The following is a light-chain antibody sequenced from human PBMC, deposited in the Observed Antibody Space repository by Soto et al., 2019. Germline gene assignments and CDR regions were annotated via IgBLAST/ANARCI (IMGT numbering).Light chain of an antibody. CDR1: QSVSRY. CDR3: QQRSNWPGT. V-gene: IGKV3-11*01. Sequence: EIVLTQSPATLSLSPGERATLSCRASQSVSRYLAWYQQKPGQAPRLLIYDASNRATGIPARFSGSGSGTDFTPTISSLEPEDFAVYYCQQRSNWPGTFGQGTKLEIK. J-gene: IGKJ2*01. CDR2: DAS.